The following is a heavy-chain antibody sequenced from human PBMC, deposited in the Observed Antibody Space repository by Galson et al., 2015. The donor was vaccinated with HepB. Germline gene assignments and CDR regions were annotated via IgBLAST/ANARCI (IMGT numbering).Heavy chain of an antibody. CDR2: IIPMFGAL. Sequence: QSGAEVKKPGESLKISFKASGVTFSNFAISWVRQAPGQGLEWMGSIIPMFGALHLARKFQGRVTMTADASTNTAYMELSSLRSEDTAVYFCARPNMDHEGSYCFDYWGQGTPVTVSS. CDR3: ARPNMDHEGSYCFDY. J-gene: IGHJ4*02. CDR1: GVTFSNFA. V-gene: IGHV1-69*15. D-gene: IGHD3-10*01.